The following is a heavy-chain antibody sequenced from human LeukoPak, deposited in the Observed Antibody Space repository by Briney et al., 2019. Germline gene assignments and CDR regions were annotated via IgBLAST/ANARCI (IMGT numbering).Heavy chain of an antibody. CDR1: GFTFSSYA. V-gene: IGHV3-23*01. J-gene: IGHJ6*02. Sequence: PGGSLRLSCAASGFTFSSYAMSWVRQAPGKGLEWVSAISGSGGSTYYADSVKGRFTISRDNSKNTLYLQMNSLRAEDTAVYYCAKDASYDSSGYYPLYYYYYGKDVWGQGTTVTVSS. CDR2: ISGSGGST. CDR3: AKDASYDSSGYYPLYYYYYGKDV. D-gene: IGHD3-22*01.